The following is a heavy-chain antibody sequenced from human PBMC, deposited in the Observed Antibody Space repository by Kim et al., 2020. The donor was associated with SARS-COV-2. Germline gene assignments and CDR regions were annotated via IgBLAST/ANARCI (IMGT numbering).Heavy chain of an antibody. CDR3: ARDAYYDILTGYLPY. CDR2: ISSSSSYI. CDR1: GFTFSSYS. J-gene: IGHJ4*02. Sequence: GGSLRLSCAASGFTFSSYSMNWVRQAPGKGLEWVSSISSSSSYIYYADSVKGRFTISRDNAKNSLYLQMNSLRAEDTAVYYCARDAYYDILTGYLPYWGQGTLVTVSS. D-gene: IGHD3-9*01. V-gene: IGHV3-21*01.